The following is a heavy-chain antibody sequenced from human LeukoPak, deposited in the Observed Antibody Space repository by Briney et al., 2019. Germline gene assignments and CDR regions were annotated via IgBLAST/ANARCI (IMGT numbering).Heavy chain of an antibody. J-gene: IGHJ4*02. V-gene: IGHV3-23*01. CDR3: AKEQYCTSTSCVL. CDR2: ISGSGAGT. Sequence: GGSLRLSCAASGFTFSSYAISWVRQAPGKGLEWVSGISGSGAGTYYADSVKGRFTISRDNSKNTLFLQMNSLRAEDTAVYYCAKEQYCTSTSCVLWGQGTLVTVSS. CDR1: GFTFSSYA. D-gene: IGHD2-2*01.